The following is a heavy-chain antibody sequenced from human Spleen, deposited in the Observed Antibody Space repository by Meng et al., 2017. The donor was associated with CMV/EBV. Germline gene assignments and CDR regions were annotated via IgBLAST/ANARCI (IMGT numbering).Heavy chain of an antibody. V-gene: IGHV3-33*06. CDR2: IWYDGSNK. CDR3: AKDRGRDGYNWYFDY. Sequence: GGSLRLSCAASGFTFSSYGMHWVRQAPGKGLEWVAVIWYDGSNKYYADSVKGRFTISRDNSKNTLYLQMNSLRAEDTAVYYCAKDRGRDGYNWYFDYWGQGTLVTVSS. J-gene: IGHJ4*02. CDR1: GFTFSSYG. D-gene: IGHD5-24*01.